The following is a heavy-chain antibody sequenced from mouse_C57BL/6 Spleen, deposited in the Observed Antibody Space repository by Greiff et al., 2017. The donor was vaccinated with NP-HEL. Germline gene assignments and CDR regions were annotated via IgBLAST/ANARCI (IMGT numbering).Heavy chain of an antibody. CDR3: AIRRIITTVVATLYYFDY. J-gene: IGHJ2*01. Sequence: QVQLQQPGAELVKPGASVKVSCKASGYTFTSYWMHWVKQRPGQGLEWIGRIHPSDSDTNYNQKFKGKPTLTVDKSSSTAYMQLSSLTSEDSAVYYCAIRRIITTVVATLYYFDYWGQGTTLTVSS. CDR1: GYTFTSYW. D-gene: IGHD1-1*01. V-gene: IGHV1-74*01. CDR2: IHPSDSDT.